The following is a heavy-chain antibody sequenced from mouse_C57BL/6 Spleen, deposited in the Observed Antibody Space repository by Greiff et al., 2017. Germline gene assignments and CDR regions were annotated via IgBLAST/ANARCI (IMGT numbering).Heavy chain of an antibody. CDR2: SRNKANDYTT. CDR3: ARDARDYWYFDV. Sequence: EVKLVDSGGGLVQSGRSLRLSCATSGFTFSDFYMEWVRQAPGKGLEWIAASRNKANDYTTEYSASVKGRFIVSRDTSQSILYLQMNALRAEDTAIYYCARDARDYWYFDVWGTGTTVTVSS. CDR1: GFTFSDFY. J-gene: IGHJ1*03. V-gene: IGHV7-1*01.